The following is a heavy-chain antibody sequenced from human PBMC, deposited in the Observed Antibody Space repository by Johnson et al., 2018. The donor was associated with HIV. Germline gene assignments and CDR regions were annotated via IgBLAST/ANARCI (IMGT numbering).Heavy chain of an antibody. J-gene: IGHJ3*02. CDR2: INSDGGGT. Sequence: VQLVESGGGVVQPGRSLRLSCAASGFTFSNYWMHWVRQAPGKGLVWVSRINSDGGGTNYADSVKGRFTISRDYSNNTLYLQMNRLRAEDTAVYYCARASRSWYFAFDIWGQGTMVTVSS. D-gene: IGHD6-13*01. V-gene: IGHV3-74*02. CDR1: GFTFSNYW. CDR3: ARASRSWYFAFDI.